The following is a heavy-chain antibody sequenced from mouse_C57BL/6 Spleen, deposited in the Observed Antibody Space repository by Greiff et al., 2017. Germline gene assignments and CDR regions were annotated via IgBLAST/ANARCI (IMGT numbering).Heavy chain of an antibody. J-gene: IGHJ2*01. CDR2: IDPETGGT. CDR3: TRKGPNWGVGGYFDY. V-gene: IGHV1-15*01. CDR1: GYTFTDYE. D-gene: IGHD4-1*01. Sequence: VQLQQSGAELVRPGASVTLSCKASGYTFTDYEMHWVKQTPVHGLEWIGAIDPETGGTAYNQKFKGKAILTADKSSSTAYMGLRSLTSEDSAVYYCTRKGPNWGVGGYFDYWGQGTTLTVSS.